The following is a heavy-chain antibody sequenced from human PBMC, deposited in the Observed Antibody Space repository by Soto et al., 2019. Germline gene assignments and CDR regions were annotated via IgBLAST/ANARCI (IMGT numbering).Heavy chain of an antibody. CDR3: AREYDSSGYYYGYYYGMDV. CDR2: ISSSSSYI. D-gene: IGHD3-22*01. CDR1: GFTFSSYS. V-gene: IGHV3-21*01. J-gene: IGHJ6*02. Sequence: GGSLRLSCAASGFTFSSYSMNWVRQAPGKGLEWVSSISSSSSYIYYADSVKGRFTISRDNAKNSLYLQMNSLRAEDTAVYYCAREYDSSGYYYGYYYGMDVWGQGTTVTV.